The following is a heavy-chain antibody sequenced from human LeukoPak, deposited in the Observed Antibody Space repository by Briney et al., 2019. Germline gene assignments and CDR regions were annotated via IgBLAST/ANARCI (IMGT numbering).Heavy chain of an antibody. CDR1: GGSISSGGYS. CDR2: IYYSGST. J-gene: IGHJ6*03. Sequence: SETLSLTCAVSGGSISSGGYSWSWIRQPPGKGLEWIGYIYYSGSTYYNPSLKSRVTISVDTSKNQFSLKLSSVTAADTAVYYCARDPGYSYGYHYYYYMDVWGKGTTVTISS. V-gene: IGHV4-30-4*07. D-gene: IGHD5-18*01. CDR3: ARDPGYSYGYHYYYYMDV.